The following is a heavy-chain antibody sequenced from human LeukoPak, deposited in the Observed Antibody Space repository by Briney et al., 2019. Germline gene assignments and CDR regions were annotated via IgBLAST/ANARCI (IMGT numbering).Heavy chain of an antibody. CDR3: ARDFFAYCGGDCCYDY. CDR1: GGTFSSYA. D-gene: IGHD2-21*02. V-gene: IGHV1-69*13. J-gene: IGHJ4*02. CDR2: IIPVFGTS. Sequence: ASVKVSCKASGGTFSSYAINWVRQAPGQGLEWMGGIIPVFGTSNYAQKFQGRVTITADESTRTAYMELSSLRSEDTAVYYCARDFFAYCGGDCCYDYWGQGTLVTVSS.